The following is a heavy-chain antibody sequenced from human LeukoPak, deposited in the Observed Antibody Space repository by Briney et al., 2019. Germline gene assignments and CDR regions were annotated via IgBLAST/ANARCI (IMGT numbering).Heavy chain of an antibody. V-gene: IGHV4-30-4*01. CDR1: GGSIRYGDYY. D-gene: IGHD3-3*01. CDR2: IYYTGST. J-gene: IGHJ4*02. Sequence: SETLSLTCTVSGGSIRYGDYYWNWIRQPPGKGLEWIGHIYYTGSTYYKPSLKSRVTMSLDTSKNQFSLKLSSVTAADTAVYYCVRQVPDYGSSTAYKYYFDSWGQGTLVTVSS. CDR3: VRQVPDYGSSTAYKYYFDS.